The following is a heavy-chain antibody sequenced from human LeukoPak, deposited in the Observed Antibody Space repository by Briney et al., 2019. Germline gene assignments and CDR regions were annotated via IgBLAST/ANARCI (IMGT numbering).Heavy chain of an antibody. Sequence: PSEILSLTCTVSGGSISSSRYYWGWIRQPPGMGLEWIGSMYYSGSTTYNPSLQSRVTISVDTSKNQFSLKLTSVTATDTAVYYCASDSRLRKNFDYWGQGTLVTVSS. CDR2: MYYSGST. CDR3: ASDSRLRKNFDY. J-gene: IGHJ4*02. V-gene: IGHV4-39*01. CDR1: GGSISSSRYY. D-gene: IGHD4-17*01.